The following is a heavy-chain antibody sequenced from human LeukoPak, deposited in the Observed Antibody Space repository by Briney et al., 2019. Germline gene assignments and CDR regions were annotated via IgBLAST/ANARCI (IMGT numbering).Heavy chain of an antibody. CDR2: INHSGST. D-gene: IGHD3-22*01. V-gene: IGHV4-34*01. CDR1: GGSFSGYY. Sequence: SETLSLTCAVYGGSFSGYYWSWIRQPPGKGLEWIGEINHSGSTNYNPSLKSRVTISVDTSKNQFSLKLSSVTAADTAVYYCAREPPSYYDSSGYHLNWFDPWGQGTLVTVSS. CDR3: AREPPSYYDSSGYHLNWFDP. J-gene: IGHJ5*02.